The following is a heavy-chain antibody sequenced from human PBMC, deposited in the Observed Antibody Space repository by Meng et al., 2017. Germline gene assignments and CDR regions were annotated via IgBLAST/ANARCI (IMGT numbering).Heavy chain of an antibody. D-gene: IGHD6-13*01. Sequence: QLQEPGPGLVQSSETLSLTCTVSGGCICSYYWSWIRQPAGKGLEWIWSIYTSGSNNSNPYLKRRVTMSVETSKYQFSLKLSSVTAADTDVYYCATGIAAAGLHYFDYWGQGTLVTVSS. CDR3: ATGIAAAGLHYFDY. CDR1: GGCICSYY. CDR2: IYTSGSN. V-gene: IGHV4-4*07. J-gene: IGHJ4*02.